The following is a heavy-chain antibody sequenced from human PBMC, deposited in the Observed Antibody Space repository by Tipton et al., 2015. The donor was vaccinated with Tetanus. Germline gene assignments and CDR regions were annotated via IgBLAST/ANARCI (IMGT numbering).Heavy chain of an antibody. V-gene: IGHV4-59*01. CDR2: IYHSESA. Sequence: LRLSCTVSGGSLSGYHWNWIRQSPGKGLEWIGNIYHSESANYNPSLKSRVTISVDTSKNQITLTLKSVTAADTALYYCAGVTAQRTELYFEHWGQGTQVTVSS. D-gene: IGHD2-8*02. CDR3: AGVTAQRTELYFEH. J-gene: IGHJ1*01. CDR1: GGSLSGYH.